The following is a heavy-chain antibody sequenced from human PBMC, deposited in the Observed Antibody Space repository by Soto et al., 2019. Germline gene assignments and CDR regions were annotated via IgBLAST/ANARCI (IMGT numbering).Heavy chain of an antibody. Sequence: QVHLVQSGAEVKKPGASVKVSCKVSGYSLNELSIHWVRQAPGKGLEWMGGFDPEDGEIVYAQKFQGRVTMTEDTSTDTANMDLSGLRSEDTAVYYCATGGPAGDFDNWGQGTLVTVSS. CDR3: ATGGPAGDFDN. D-gene: IGHD3-10*01. V-gene: IGHV1-24*01. CDR2: FDPEDGEI. J-gene: IGHJ4*02. CDR1: GYSLNELS.